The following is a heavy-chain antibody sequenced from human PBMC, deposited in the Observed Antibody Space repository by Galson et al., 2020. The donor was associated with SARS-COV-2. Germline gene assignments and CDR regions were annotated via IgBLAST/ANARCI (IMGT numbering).Heavy chain of an antibody. J-gene: IGHJ4*02. CDR2: ISRSGAGT. D-gene: IGHD5-18*01. CDR1: GFSFSNYD. V-gene: IGHV3-23*01. Sequence: GGSLRLSCAASGFSFSNYDMSWVHQAPGKGLEWVSTISRSGAGTFYADSVKGRFTVSRDNSKNTLSLQMTSLRADDTALYYCAKDPGYSYGTFVDYWGQGSRVTVSS. CDR3: AKDPGYSYGTFVDY.